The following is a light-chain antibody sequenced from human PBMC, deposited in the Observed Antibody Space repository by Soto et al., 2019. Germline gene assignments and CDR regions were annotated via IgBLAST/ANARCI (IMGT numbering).Light chain of an antibody. CDR2: DVS. Sequence: QSALTQPASVSGSPGQSITISCNGTTSDVGGYNYVSWYQQHPGKAPKLMIYDVSNRPSGVSNRFSGSKSGNTASLTISGLQAEDEADYYCSLYTSSSTSVFGTGTKLTVL. J-gene: IGLJ1*01. V-gene: IGLV2-14*03. CDR3: SLYTSSSTSV. CDR1: TSDVGGYNY.